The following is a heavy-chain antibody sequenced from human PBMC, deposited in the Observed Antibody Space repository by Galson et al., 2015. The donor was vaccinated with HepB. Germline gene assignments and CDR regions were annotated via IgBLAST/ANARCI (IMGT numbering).Heavy chain of an antibody. CDR1: GFTFSTYW. Sequence: SLRLSCAASGFTFSTYWMSWVRQAPGKGLGWVASIKQDESEKYYVDSVRGRFTISRDNAKNSLYLQMNSLRAEDTAVYYCARHYFSAWPDTPLDYWGQGTLVTVSS. D-gene: IGHD6-19*01. CDR2: IKQDESEK. V-gene: IGHV3-7*03. CDR3: ARHYFSAWPDTPLDY. J-gene: IGHJ4*02.